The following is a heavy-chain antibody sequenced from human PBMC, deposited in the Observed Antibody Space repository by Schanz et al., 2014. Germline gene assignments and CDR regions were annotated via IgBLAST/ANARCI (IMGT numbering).Heavy chain of an antibody. J-gene: IGHJ6*02. CDR2: ISNDGSIK. D-gene: IGHD3-10*01. Sequence: QVQLLQFGGGVVQPGRSLRLSCAASGFTFSSYAMHWVRQAPGKGLEWVALISNDGSIKYYADSVKGRFTISRDNAKNSLYLQMNSLRAEDTAVYYCARDFDDRRGYGSGYCLGDCMDVWGQGTTGTVSS. CDR3: ARDFDDRRGYGSGYCLGDCMDV. V-gene: IGHV3-30-3*01. CDR1: GFTFSSYA.